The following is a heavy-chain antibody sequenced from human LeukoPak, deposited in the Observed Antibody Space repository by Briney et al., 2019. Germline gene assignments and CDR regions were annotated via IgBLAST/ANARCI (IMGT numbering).Heavy chain of an antibody. J-gene: IGHJ4*02. CDR2: ISWNSGSI. CDR3: AKDREGLGNDYFDY. V-gene: IGHV3-9*01. CDR1: GFTFDDYA. Sequence: GRSLRLSCAASGFTFDDYAMHWVRQAPGKGLEWVSGISWNSGSIGYADSVKGRFTISSDNAKNSLYLQMNSLRAEDTALYYCAKDREGLGNDYFDYWGQGTLVTVSS.